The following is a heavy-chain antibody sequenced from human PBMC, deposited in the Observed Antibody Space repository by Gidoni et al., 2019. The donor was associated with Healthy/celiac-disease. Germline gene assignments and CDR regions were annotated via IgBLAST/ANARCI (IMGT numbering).Heavy chain of an antibody. J-gene: IGHJ4*02. Sequence: QLQLQESGPGLVKPSETLSLTCTVSGGSISSSSYYWGWIRQPPGKGLEWIGSIYYSGSTYYNPSLKSRVTISVDTSKNQFSLKLSSVTAADTAVYYCARHDYDSSGYYPNYFDYWGQGTLVTVSS. CDR3: ARHDYDSSGYYPNYFDY. CDR2: IYYSGST. CDR1: GGSISSSSYY. V-gene: IGHV4-39*01. D-gene: IGHD3-22*01.